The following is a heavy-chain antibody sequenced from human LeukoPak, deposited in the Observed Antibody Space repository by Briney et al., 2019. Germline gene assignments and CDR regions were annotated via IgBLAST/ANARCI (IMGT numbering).Heavy chain of an antibody. CDR3: AKDIFSGWKFDAFDI. V-gene: IGHV3-9*01. D-gene: IGHD6-19*01. CDR1: GFTFDDYA. J-gene: IGHJ3*02. Sequence: GRSLRLSCAASGFTFDDYAMHWVRQAPGQGLEWVSGISWNSGSIGYADSVKGRFTISRDNAKNSLYLQMNSLRAEDTALYYCAKDIFSGWKFDAFDIGGQGTMVTVSS. CDR2: ISWNSGSI.